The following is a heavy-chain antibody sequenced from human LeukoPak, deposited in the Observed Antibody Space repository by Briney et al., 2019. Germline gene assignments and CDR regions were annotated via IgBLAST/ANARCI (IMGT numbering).Heavy chain of an antibody. CDR3: ARALNRHIGAFEY. J-gene: IGHJ4*02. CDR2: IYADFDNT. CDR1: GFTFDDYA. Sequence: GGSLRLSCAASGFTFDDYAMHWVRQAPGKGLEWVSVIYADFDNTDYADSVKGRFTISRDNSKNTLYLHMNSLRVEDTATYFCARALNRHIGAFEYWGQGALVTVSS. D-gene: IGHD4/OR15-4a*01. V-gene: IGHV3-23*03.